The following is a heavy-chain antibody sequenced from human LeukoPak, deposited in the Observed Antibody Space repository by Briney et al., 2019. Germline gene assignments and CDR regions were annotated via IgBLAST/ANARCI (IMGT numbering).Heavy chain of an antibody. D-gene: IGHD2-2*01. V-gene: IGHV3-33*08. CDR3: ARGVPAAFFDY. J-gene: IGHJ4*02. CDR2: IWYGGSNK. Sequence: PGRSLRLSCAASGFTFSSYGMHWVRQAPGKGLEWVAVIWYGGSNKYYADSVKGRFTISRDNSKNTLYLQMNSLRAEDTAVYYCARGVPAAFFDYWGQGTLVTVSS. CDR1: GFTFSSYG.